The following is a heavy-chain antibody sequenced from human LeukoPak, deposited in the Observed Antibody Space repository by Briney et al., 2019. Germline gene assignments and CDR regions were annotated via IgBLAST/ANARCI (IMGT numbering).Heavy chain of an antibody. CDR2: INHSGST. D-gene: IGHD2-8*01. CDR1: GGSFSGYY. V-gene: IGHV4-34*01. CDR3: ARGFGCTNGVCDIVKKNWFDP. J-gene: IGHJ5*02. Sequence: SETLSLTCAVYGGSFSGYYWSWIRQPPGKGLEWIGEINHSGSTNYNPSLKSRVTISVDTSKNQFSLKLSSVTAADTAVYYCARGFGCTNGVCDIVKKNWFDPWGQGTLVTVSS.